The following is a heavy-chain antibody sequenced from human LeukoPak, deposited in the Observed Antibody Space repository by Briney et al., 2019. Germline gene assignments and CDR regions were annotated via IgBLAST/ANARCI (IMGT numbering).Heavy chain of an antibody. J-gene: IGHJ6*02. Sequence: GGSLRLSCAGPGFTFSSYWMSWVRQAPGKGLEWVANIKQDGSEKYYVDSVKGRFTISRDNAKKSLYLQMNSLRAEDSAVYYCARDPPRLYCYYGMDVWGQGTTVTVSS. CDR2: IKQDGSEK. CDR1: GFTFSSYW. CDR3: ARDPPRLYCYYGMDV. V-gene: IGHV3-7*01.